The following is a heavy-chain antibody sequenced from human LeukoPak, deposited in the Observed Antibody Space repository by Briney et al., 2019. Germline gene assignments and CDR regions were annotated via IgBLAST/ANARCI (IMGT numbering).Heavy chain of an antibody. J-gene: IGHJ4*02. D-gene: IGHD3-22*01. CDR1: GYSFTSYW. CDR3: ARRLGSDSSGYYPLFDY. Sequence: GESLKISCRGSGYSFTSYWIGWVRQMPGKGLEWMGIIYPGDSDTRYSPSFQGQVTISADKSITTAYLRWSSLKASDTAMYYCARRLGSDSSGYYPLFDYWGQGTLVTVSS. CDR2: IYPGDSDT. V-gene: IGHV5-51*01.